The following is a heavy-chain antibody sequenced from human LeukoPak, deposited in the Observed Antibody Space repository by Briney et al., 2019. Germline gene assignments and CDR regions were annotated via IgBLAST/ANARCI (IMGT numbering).Heavy chain of an antibody. J-gene: IGHJ4*02. V-gene: IGHV3-7*01. CDR2: IKQDGNEK. CDR1: GFTFSDYW. D-gene: IGHD2-21*01. Sequence: PGGSLRLSCAASGFTFSDYWMSWVRQAPGKGLEWVANIKQDGNEKYYVDAVKGRFTVSRDNAKNSLYLQLSSLRAEDTALYYCATHNDWRYDYWGQGTLVTVSS. CDR3: ATHNDWRYDY.